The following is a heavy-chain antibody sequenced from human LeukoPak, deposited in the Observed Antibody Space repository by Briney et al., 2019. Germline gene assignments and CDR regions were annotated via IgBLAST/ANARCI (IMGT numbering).Heavy chain of an antibody. D-gene: IGHD6-19*01. V-gene: IGHV3-23*01. CDR3: ATYSSGWYREEDAFDI. CDR2: ISGSGGST. J-gene: IGHJ3*02. CDR1: GFTFSSYA. Sequence: PGGSLRLSCAASGFTFSSYAMSWVRQVPGKGLEWVSAISGSGGSTYYEDSVKGRFTISRDNSKNTLYLQMNSLRAEDTAVYYCATYSSGWYREEDAFDIWGQGTMVTVSS.